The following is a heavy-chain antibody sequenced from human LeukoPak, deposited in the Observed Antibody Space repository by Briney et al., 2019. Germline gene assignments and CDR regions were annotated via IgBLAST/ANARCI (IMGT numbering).Heavy chain of an antibody. CDR2: IYTSGST. Sequence: PSETLSLTCTVSGGSISSYYWSWIRQPAGKGLEWIGRIYTSGSTNYNPSLKSRVTISVDTSKNQFSLKLSSVTAADTAVYYCAREPRTRKGSYSYGLFDYWGQETLVTVSS. CDR3: AREPRTRKGSYSYGLFDY. V-gene: IGHV4-4*07. J-gene: IGHJ4*02. CDR1: GGSISSYY. D-gene: IGHD5-18*01.